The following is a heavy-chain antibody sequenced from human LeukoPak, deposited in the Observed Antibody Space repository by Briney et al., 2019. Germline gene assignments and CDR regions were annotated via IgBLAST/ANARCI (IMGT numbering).Heavy chain of an antibody. Sequence: SETLSLTCAVYGGSFSGYYWSWIRQPPGKGLEWIGEINHSGSTNYNPSLKSRVTISVDTSKNQFSLKLSSVTAADTAVYYCARRGYYYYYMDVWGKGTTVTVSS. CDR3: ARRGYYYYYMDV. V-gene: IGHV4-34*01. CDR2: INHSGST. J-gene: IGHJ6*03. CDR1: GGSFSGYY.